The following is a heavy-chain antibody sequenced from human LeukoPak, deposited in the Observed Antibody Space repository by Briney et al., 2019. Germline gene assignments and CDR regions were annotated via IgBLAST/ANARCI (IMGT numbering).Heavy chain of an antibody. V-gene: IGHV3-30-3*01. CDR2: ISYDGSNK. D-gene: IGHD6-19*01. J-gene: IGHJ4*02. Sequence: GGSLRLSCAASGFTFSSYAMHWVRQAPGKGLEWVAVISYDGSNKYYADSVKGRFTISRDNSKNTLYLQMNSLRDEDTAVYYCARVRYSSGWYVDYWGQGTLVTVS. CDR3: ARVRYSSGWYVDY. CDR1: GFTFSSYA.